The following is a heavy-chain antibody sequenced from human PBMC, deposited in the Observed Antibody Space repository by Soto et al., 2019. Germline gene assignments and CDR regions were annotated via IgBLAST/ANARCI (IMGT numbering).Heavy chain of an antibody. D-gene: IGHD1-26*01. Sequence: SETLSLTCTVSGGSISTYYWSWIRQPPGKGLEWIAYIYSSGSTNYNPSLKSRVTISVDTSKDQFSLKLKSVTAADTAVYYCATSTYYEYFQHWGQGTLVTVSS. V-gene: IGHV4-59*01. CDR3: ATSTYYEYFQH. J-gene: IGHJ1*01. CDR1: GGSISTYY. CDR2: IYSSGST.